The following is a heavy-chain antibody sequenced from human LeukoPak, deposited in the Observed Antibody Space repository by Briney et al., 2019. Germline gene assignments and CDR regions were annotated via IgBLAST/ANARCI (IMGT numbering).Heavy chain of an antibody. CDR2: IIPIFGTA. CDR3: AKRPPYRIGYCSSTSCYTMDY. D-gene: IGHD2-2*02. V-gene: IGHV1-69*13. CDR1: GGTFSSYA. Sequence: EASVKVSCKASGGTFSSYAISWVRQAPGQGLEWMGGIIPIFGTANYAQKFQGRVTITADESTSTAYMELSSLRSEDTAVYYCAKRPPYRIGYCSSTSCYTMDYWGQGTLVTVSS. J-gene: IGHJ4*02.